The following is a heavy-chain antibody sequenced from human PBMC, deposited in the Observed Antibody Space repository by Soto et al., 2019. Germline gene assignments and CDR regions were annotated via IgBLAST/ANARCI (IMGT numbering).Heavy chain of an antibody. CDR1: GFTFSSYV. V-gene: IGHV3-23*01. CDR3: AKEGARGCTNGVCYIYYFDY. CDR2: ISGSGGST. D-gene: IGHD2-8*01. Sequence: EVQLLESGGGLVQPGGSLRLSCAASGFTFSSYVMSWVRQAPGKGLEWVSAISGSGGSTYYADSVKGRFTISRYNSKNSLYLQMNSLRAEDTAVYYCAKEGARGCTNGVCYIYYFDYWGQGTLVTVSS. J-gene: IGHJ4*02.